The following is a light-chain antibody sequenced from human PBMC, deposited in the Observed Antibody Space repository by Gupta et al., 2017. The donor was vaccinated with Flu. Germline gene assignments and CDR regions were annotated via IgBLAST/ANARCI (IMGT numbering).Light chain of an antibody. Sequence: QSVLTQPPSVSEAPRQRVTISCSGSSSNIGHNAVNWYQQFPGKAPKLLIYYDDLLPSGVSDRFSGSRFGTSASLAISGLQSEDEADYYCATWDDSLNGWVFGGGTKLTVL. CDR3: ATWDDSLNGWV. CDR1: SSNIGHNA. V-gene: IGLV1-36*01. CDR2: YDD. J-gene: IGLJ3*02.